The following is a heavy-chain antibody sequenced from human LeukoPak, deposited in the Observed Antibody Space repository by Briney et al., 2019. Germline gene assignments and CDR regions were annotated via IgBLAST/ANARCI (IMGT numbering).Heavy chain of an antibody. D-gene: IGHD6-13*01. CDR2: ISYDGSNK. CDR1: GFTFSSYA. Sequence: GGSLRLSCAASGFTFSSYAMHWVRQAPGKGLEWVAVISYDGSNKYYADSVKGRFTISRDNSKNTLYLQMNSLRAEDTAVYYCASGGIAAAPLDAFGIWGQGTMVTVSS. V-gene: IGHV3-30*04. J-gene: IGHJ3*02. CDR3: ASGGIAAAPLDAFGI.